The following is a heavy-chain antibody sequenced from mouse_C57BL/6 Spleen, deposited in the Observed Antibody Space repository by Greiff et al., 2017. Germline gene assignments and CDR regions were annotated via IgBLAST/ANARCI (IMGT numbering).Heavy chain of an antibody. D-gene: IGHD1-1*01. CDR2: IYPRDGST. CDR3: AYYYGRDWYFDV. Sequence: VQLQQSDAELVKPGASVKISCKVSGYTFTDHTIHWMKQRPEPGLEWIGYIYPRDGSTKYNEKFKGKATLTADKSSSTAYMQLNSLTSEDSAVYFCAYYYGRDWYFDVWGTGTTGTVSS. CDR1: GYTFTDHT. V-gene: IGHV1-78*01. J-gene: IGHJ1*03.